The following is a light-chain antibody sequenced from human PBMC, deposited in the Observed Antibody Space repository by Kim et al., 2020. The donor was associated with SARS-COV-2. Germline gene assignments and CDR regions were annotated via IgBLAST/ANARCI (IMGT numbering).Light chain of an antibody. CDR3: QQSYITPYT. CDR2: ASS. CDR1: QNITDY. J-gene: IGKJ2*01. V-gene: IGKV1-39*01. Sequence: SASLGDRVTISCRASQNITDYLNWFHQKPRKAPRLLIYASSTLHNGVPSRFSGSGSGTEFTLTITGLQADDLATYFCQQSYITPYTFGQGTNLEI.